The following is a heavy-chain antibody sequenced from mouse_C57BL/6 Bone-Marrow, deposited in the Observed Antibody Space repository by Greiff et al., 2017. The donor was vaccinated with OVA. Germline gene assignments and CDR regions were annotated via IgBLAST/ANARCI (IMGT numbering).Heavy chain of an antibody. CDR1: GYTFTSYG. CDR3: ASPPHYYGSSPFAY. D-gene: IGHD1-1*01. V-gene: IGHV1-81*01. CDR2: IYPRSGNT. J-gene: IGHJ3*01. Sequence: VQRVESGAELARPGASVKLSCKASGYTFTSYGISWVKQRTGQGLEWIGEIYPRSGNTYYNEKFKGKATLTADKSSSTAYMELRSLTSEDSAVYFCASPPHYYGSSPFAYWGQGTLVTVSA.